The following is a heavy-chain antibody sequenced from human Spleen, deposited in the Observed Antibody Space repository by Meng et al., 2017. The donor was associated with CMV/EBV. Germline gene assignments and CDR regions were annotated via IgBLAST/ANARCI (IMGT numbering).Heavy chain of an antibody. CDR2: VYYNGRA. CDR1: GDSISNYF. V-gene: IGHV4-59*01. CDR3: ARDDSEGFDV. J-gene: IGHJ4*02. D-gene: IGHD2-21*02. Sequence: LSPTCTVSGDSISNYFWNWIRQTPGKGLEWIGHVYYNGRANYNPSLESRVSISLDSSKNQFSLNLRSVTAADTAVYYCARDDSEGFDVWGQGALVTVSS.